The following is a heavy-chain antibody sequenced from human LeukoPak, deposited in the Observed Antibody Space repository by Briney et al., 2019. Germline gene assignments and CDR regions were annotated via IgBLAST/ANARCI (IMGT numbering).Heavy chain of an antibody. CDR2: FHHTAGT. D-gene: IGHD3-22*01. CDR3: ARLLDYDSSGDPGTFDL. Sequence: SETLSLTCTVSGDSISGDYWSWIRQSPGKGLEWIGYFHHTAGTRYNPSLQSRVTISIDTSRNHFSLKLNSLSAADTAVYFCARLLDYDSSGDPGTFDLWGQGTVVSVSS. V-gene: IGHV4-59*08. CDR1: GDSISGDY. J-gene: IGHJ3*01.